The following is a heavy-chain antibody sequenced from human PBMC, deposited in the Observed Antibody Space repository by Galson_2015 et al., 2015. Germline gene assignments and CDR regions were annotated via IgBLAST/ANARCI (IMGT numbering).Heavy chain of an antibody. CDR3: ARFLGSGSYYNDY. CDR1: GYSINNNYY. J-gene: IGHJ4*02. D-gene: IGHD3-10*01. CDR2: IYHSGST. V-gene: IGHV4-38-2*01. Sequence: TLSLTCAVSGYSINNNYYWGWMRQPPGKGLEWIGSIYHSGSTYYNPSLKSRVTLSIDTSKNQFSLKPTSVTAADAAIYFCARFLGSGSYYNDYWGQGILVTVSS.